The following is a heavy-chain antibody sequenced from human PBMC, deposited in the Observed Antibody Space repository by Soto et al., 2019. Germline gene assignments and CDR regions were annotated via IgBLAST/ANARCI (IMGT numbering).Heavy chain of an antibody. CDR2: ISWNSGSI. V-gene: IGHV3-9*01. Sequence: EVQLVESGGGLVQPGRSLRLSCAASGFTFDDYAMHWVRQAPGKGLEWVSGISWNSGSIGYADSVKGRFTISRDNAKNSLYLQMNSLRAEDTALYYCATDIGYSSSFGFDYWGQGTLVTVS. CDR3: ATDIGYSSSFGFDY. D-gene: IGHD6-6*01. J-gene: IGHJ4*02. CDR1: GFTFDDYA.